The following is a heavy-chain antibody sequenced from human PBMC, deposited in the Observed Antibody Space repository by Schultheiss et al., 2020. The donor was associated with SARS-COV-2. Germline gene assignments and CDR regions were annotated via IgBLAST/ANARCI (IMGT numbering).Heavy chain of an antibody. D-gene: IGHD4-11*01. Sequence: GESLKISCAASGFTVSSNYMSWVRQAPGKGLEWVSSITKSDTYIYYADSVKGRFTISRDNAKNSLYLQMNSLRAEDTAVYYCAREIVATTVTTFYYYYYGMDVWGQGTTVTVSS. CDR3: AREIVATTVTTFYYYYYGMDV. CDR2: ITKSDTYI. V-gene: IGHV3-21*01. CDR1: GFTVSSNY. J-gene: IGHJ6*02.